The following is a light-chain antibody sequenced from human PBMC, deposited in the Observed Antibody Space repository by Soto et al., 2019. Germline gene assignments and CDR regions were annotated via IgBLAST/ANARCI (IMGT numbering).Light chain of an antibody. J-gene: IGKJ1*01. CDR3: LQDYDYPRT. CDR1: QDIRTE. Sequence: AIQMTQSPSSLSASVGDRVTISCRTSQDIRTELGWYQQKPGKAPKLLIYATSNLQSGVPSRFSGSGSGTDFTLTLSSLQPEDFATYYCLQDYDYPRTFGPGTKVEVK. V-gene: IGKV1-6*01. CDR2: ATS.